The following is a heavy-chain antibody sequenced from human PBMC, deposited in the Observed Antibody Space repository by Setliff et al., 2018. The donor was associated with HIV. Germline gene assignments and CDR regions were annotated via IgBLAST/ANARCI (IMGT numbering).Heavy chain of an antibody. CDR3: ARGGERWPDYFDY. CDR2: IYSGGST. CDR1: GFTVSSNY. D-gene: IGHD3-10*01. V-gene: IGHV3-53*01. Sequence: PGGSLRLSCAASGFTVSSNYMSWVRQAPGKGLEWVSVIYSGGSTYYADSVKGRFTISRDNSKNTLYLQMNSLRAEDTAVYYCARGGERWPDYFDYWGQGTLVTVSS. J-gene: IGHJ4*02.